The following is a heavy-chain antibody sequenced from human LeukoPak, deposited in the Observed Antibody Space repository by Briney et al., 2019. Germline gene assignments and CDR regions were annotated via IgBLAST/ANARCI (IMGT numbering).Heavy chain of an antibody. Sequence: VASVKVSCKASGYTFTSYDINWVRQATGQGLEWIGWMNPNSGNTGYEQNFQGRVNMTRNTSISTAYMELSSLRSEDTAVYYCARAWYSRGWYYFDYWGQGTLVTVSS. D-gene: IGHD6-19*01. CDR1: GYTFTSYD. CDR3: ARAWYSRGWYYFDY. CDR2: MNPNSGNT. V-gene: IGHV1-8*01. J-gene: IGHJ4*02.